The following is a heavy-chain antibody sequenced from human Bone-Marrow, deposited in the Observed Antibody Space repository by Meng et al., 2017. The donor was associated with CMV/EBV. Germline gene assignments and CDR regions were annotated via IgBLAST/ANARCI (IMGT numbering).Heavy chain of an antibody. CDR2: ISSSSTI. CDR3: ATGPGGVGATLVYLDAFDI. J-gene: IGHJ3*02. Sequence: GESLKISCAASGFTFSSYSMNWVRQAPGKGLEWVSYISSSSTIYYADSVKGRFTISRDNAKNSLYLQMNSLRAEDTAVYYCATGPGGVGATLVYLDAFDIWGQGTMVTVSS. D-gene: IGHD1-26*01. V-gene: IGHV3-48*04. CDR1: GFTFSSYS.